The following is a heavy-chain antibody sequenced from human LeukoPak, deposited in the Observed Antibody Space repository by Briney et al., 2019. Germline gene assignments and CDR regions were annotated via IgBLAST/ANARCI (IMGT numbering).Heavy chain of an antibody. Sequence: SETLSLTCTVSGGSISSSSYYWGWIRQPPGKGLEWIGSIYYSGSTYYNPSLKSRVTISVDTSKNQFSLKLSSVTAADTAVYYCASSGDSWFGELSGWFDPWGQGTLVTVSS. CDR3: ASSGDSWFGELSGWFDP. J-gene: IGHJ5*02. D-gene: IGHD3-10*01. CDR1: GGSISSSSYY. CDR2: IYYSGST. V-gene: IGHV4-39*07.